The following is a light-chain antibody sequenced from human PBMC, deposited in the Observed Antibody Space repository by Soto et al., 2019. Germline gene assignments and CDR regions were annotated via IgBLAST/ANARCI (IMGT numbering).Light chain of an antibody. CDR2: RNN. Sequence: QSVLTQPPSASGTPGQRVTISCSGSSSNVGSNYVYWFQQLPGTAPKLLIYRNNQRPSGVPDRFSGSKSGTSASLAISGLRSEDEADYDCAAWDDSLSGCYVFGTGTKVTVL. V-gene: IGLV1-47*01. CDR1: SSNVGSNY. J-gene: IGLJ1*01. CDR3: AAWDDSLSGCYV.